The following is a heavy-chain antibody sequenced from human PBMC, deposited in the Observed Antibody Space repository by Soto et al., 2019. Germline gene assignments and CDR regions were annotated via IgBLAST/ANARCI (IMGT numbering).Heavy chain of an antibody. V-gene: IGHV3-23*01. CDR2: ISGSGGST. Sequence: EVQLLESGGGLVQPGGSLRLSCAASGFTFSSYAMSWVRQAPGKGLEWVSAISGSGGSTYYADSVKGRFTISRDNSKNTLYLQMNGLGAEDTAVYYCAKDGGGGSGWYGDYFDYWGQGTLVTVSS. J-gene: IGHJ4*02. CDR3: AKDGGGGSGWYGDYFDY. CDR1: GFTFSSYA. D-gene: IGHD6-19*01.